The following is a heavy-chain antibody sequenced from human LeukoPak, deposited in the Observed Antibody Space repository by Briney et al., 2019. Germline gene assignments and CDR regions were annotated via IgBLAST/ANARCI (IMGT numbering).Heavy chain of an antibody. CDR2: ISNSGSTI. V-gene: IGHV3-48*04. Sequence: AESLRLSCAASGFTFSSYSMNWVRQAPGKGLEWVSYISNSGSTIYYADSVKGRFTISRDNAKNSLYLQMNSLRAEDTAVYYCAELGITMIGGVWGKGTTVTISS. D-gene: IGHD3-10*02. CDR3: AELGITMIGGV. J-gene: IGHJ6*04. CDR1: GFTFSSYS.